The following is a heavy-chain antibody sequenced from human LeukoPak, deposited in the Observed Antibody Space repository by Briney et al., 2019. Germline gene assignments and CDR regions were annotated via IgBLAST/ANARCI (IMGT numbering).Heavy chain of an antibody. D-gene: IGHD2-2*01. CDR1: GFTFSNYL. J-gene: IGHJ4*02. Sequence: PGGSLRLSCAASGFTFSNYLMNWVRQAPGKGLVWVSRITSDGSSTHYADSVKGRFTISRDNTKNTLYLQMNSLTAEDTAVYYCVCLGYCTTSSCQPWGQGTLVTVSS. CDR2: ITSDGSST. V-gene: IGHV3-74*01. CDR3: VCLGYCTTSSCQP.